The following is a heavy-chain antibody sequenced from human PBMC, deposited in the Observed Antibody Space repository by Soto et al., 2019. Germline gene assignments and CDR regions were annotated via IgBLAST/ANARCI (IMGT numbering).Heavy chain of an antibody. CDR3: ARAPYYDSSGYFAWFDP. CDR2: IYYSGST. CDR1: GGSISSGGYY. J-gene: IGHJ5*02. Sequence: PSETLSLTCTVSGGSISSGGYYWSWIRQHPGKGLEWIRYIYYSGSTYYNPSLKSRVTISVDTSKNQFSLKLSSVTAADTAVYYCARAPYYDSSGYFAWFDPWGQGTLVTVSS. D-gene: IGHD3-22*01. V-gene: IGHV4-31*03.